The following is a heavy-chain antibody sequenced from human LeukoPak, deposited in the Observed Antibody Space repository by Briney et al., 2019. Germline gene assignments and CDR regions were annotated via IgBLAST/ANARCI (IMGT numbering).Heavy chain of an antibody. V-gene: IGHV1-69*04. CDR1: GGTFSSYA. Sequence: SVKVSCKASGGTFSSYAISWVRQAPGQGLEWMGRIIPILGIANYAQKFQGGVTITADKSTSTAYMELSSLRSEDTAVYYCARTNVDIVATYYYGMDVWGQGTTVTVSS. J-gene: IGHJ6*02. CDR3: ARTNVDIVATYYYGMDV. CDR2: IIPILGIA. D-gene: IGHD5-12*01.